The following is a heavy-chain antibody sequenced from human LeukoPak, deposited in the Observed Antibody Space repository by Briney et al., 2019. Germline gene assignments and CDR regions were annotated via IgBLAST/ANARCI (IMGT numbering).Heavy chain of an antibody. Sequence: PGGSLRLSCAASGFTFDDYAMHWVRQAPGKGLEWVSGISWNSGSIGYADSVKGRFTISRDNAKNSLYLQMNSLRAEDMALYYCAKDKGAYYDSSGYIDYWGQGTLVTVSS. CDR2: ISWNSGSI. V-gene: IGHV3-9*03. J-gene: IGHJ4*02. CDR3: AKDKGAYYDSSGYIDY. D-gene: IGHD3-22*01. CDR1: GFTFDDYA.